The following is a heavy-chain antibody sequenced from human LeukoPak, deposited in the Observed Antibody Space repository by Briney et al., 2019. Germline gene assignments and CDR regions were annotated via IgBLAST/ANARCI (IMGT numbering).Heavy chain of an antibody. J-gene: IGHJ3*02. Sequence: GGSLRLSCAASGFNFSSYEMNWVRQAPGQGLEWVSYISSSGSSIYHADSVKGRFTISRDNAKKSLYLQMHSLRAEDTAVYYCARDSHKFDSSGYYPDAFDIWGQGTMVTVSS. V-gene: IGHV3-48*03. CDR3: ARDSHKFDSSGYYPDAFDI. CDR1: GFNFSSYE. CDR2: ISSSGSSI. D-gene: IGHD3-22*01.